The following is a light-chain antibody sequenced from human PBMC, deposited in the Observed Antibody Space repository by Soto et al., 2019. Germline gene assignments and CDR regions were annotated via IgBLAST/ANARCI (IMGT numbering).Light chain of an antibody. CDR1: QGVGDD. Sequence: IQMTQAPSSLSASVGDRVTITCRASQGVGDDFGWYQQRPGKAPKVLIYAVSTLQYGVPSRFSGSWSGTDFTLTITGLQPEDSATYYCLQDHVYPHMFGQGTRVEI. CDR3: LQDHVYPHM. J-gene: IGKJ1*01. V-gene: IGKV1-6*01. CDR2: AVS.